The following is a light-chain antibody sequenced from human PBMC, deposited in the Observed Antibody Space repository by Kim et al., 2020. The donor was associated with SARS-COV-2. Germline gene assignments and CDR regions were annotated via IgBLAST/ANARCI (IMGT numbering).Light chain of an antibody. V-gene: IGKV4-1*01. CDR3: QQYSSTPYT. J-gene: IGKJ2*01. CDR2: WAS. Sequence: RATINCKSSQSVLYSSNNKNYLAWYQQKPGQPPKLLIYWASTRESGVPDRFSGSGSGTDFTLTISSLQAEDVAVYYCQQYSSTPYTVGQGTKLAI. CDR1: QSVLYSSNNKNY.